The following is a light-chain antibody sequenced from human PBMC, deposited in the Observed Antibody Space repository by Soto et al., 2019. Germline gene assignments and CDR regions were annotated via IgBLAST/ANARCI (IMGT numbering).Light chain of an antibody. CDR2: SNN. Sequence: QSVLTQPPSASGTPGQRVTISCSGSSSNIGSNTVNWYQQLPGTAPKLLIYSNNQRPSGVPDRFSGSKSGTSASLAISGLQSEDEADYYCAAWDGSLNAYYVFGTVTKVTVL. J-gene: IGLJ1*01. CDR3: AAWDGSLNAYYV. CDR1: SSNIGSNT. V-gene: IGLV1-44*01.